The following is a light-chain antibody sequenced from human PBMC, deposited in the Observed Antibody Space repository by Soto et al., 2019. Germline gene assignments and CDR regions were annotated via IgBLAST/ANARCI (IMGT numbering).Light chain of an antibody. CDR3: SSYAGSTTYVV. CDR1: SSDVGGYNL. Sequence: QSVLTQPASVSGSPGQWITISCTGTSSDVGGYNLVPWYQQHPGKAPKLLIYEDTNRPSGVSNRFSGSKSGNTASLTITGLQAEDEADYYCSSYAGSTTYVVFGGGTKLTVL. CDR2: EDT. V-gene: IGLV2-23*01. J-gene: IGLJ2*01.